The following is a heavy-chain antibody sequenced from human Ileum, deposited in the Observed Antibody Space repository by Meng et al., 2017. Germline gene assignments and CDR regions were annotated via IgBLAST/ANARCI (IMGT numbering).Heavy chain of an antibody. CDR2: IHYSGST. CDR1: GDSFADYY. Sequence: QLQLMQWGAGMLKPSETLSLTCNVYGDSFADYYWNCIRQAPGKGLEWIGEIHYSGSTNYNPSLESRVTISEDTSQKQFSLRPSSVTAADTAVYYCARRIRGGSYLGWGQGTLVTVSS. CDR3: ARRIRGGSYLG. J-gene: IGHJ4*02. V-gene: IGHV4-34*01. D-gene: IGHD1-26*01.